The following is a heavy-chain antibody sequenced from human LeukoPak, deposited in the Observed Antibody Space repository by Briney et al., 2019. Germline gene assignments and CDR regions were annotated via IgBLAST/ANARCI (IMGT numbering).Heavy chain of an antibody. D-gene: IGHD3-22*01. CDR3: AKDDVYYDSFAY. CDR1: GFTFSSYA. Sequence: GGCRTLSCVPSGFTFSSYAMSWVRHAPGKVREWDSSISGSGGSTYNTDSVKGRFTISRDNSKNTLYLQMNSLRAEDTAVYYCAKDDVYYDSFAYWGQGTLVTVSS. CDR2: ISGSGGST. J-gene: IGHJ4*02. V-gene: IGHV3-23*01.